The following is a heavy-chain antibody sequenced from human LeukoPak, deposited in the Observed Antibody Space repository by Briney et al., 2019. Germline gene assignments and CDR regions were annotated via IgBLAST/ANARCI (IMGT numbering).Heavy chain of an antibody. CDR3: ARMYSGTSYYFDF. V-gene: IGHV4-59*01. D-gene: IGHD1-26*01. CDR1: GVSISDYH. J-gene: IGHJ4*02. CDR2: FSYSGST. Sequence: SETLSLTCSVSGVSISDYHWIWIRQPPAKGLEWMGYFSYSGSTRYNPSLKSRVTMSVDTSKNLFSLRLISVAAADTAVYYCARMYSGTSYYFDFRGQGTLVTVSS.